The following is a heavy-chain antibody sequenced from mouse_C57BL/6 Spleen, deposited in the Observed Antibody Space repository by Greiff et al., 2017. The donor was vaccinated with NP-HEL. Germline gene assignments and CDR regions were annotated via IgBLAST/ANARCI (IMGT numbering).Heavy chain of an antibody. CDR3: ARGDSPYYFDY. CDR2: IYPSDSET. CDR1: GYTFTSYW. D-gene: IGHD6-1*01. V-gene: IGHV1-61*01. J-gene: IGHJ2*01. Sequence: QVQLQQPGAELVRPGSSVKLSCKASGYTFTSYWMDWVKQRPGQGLEWIGNIYPSDSETHYNQKFKDKATLTVDKSSSTAYMQLSSLTSEDSAVYYGARGDSPYYFDYWGQGTTLTVSS.